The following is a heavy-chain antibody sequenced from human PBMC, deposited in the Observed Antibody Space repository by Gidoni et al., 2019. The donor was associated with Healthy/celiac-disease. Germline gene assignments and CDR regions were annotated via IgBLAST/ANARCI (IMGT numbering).Heavy chain of an antibody. Sequence: EVQLLESGGGLVQPGGSLRLYCAASGFTFSSYAMSWVRQAPGKGLEWVSAISGSGGSTYYADSVKGRFTISRDNSKNTLYLQMNSLRAEDTAVYYCAKDLKGYYDSSGYYYQDYWGQGTLVTVSS. J-gene: IGHJ4*02. CDR3: AKDLKGYYDSSGYYYQDY. CDR2: ISGSGGST. CDR1: GFTFSSYA. D-gene: IGHD3-22*01. V-gene: IGHV3-23*01.